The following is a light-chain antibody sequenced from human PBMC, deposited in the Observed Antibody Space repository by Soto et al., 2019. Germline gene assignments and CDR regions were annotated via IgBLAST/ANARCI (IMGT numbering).Light chain of an antibody. CDR3: LQHNTFPWT. CDR2: GAF. Sequence: DIQMTQSPSAMSASVGDRVTITCRASQGINDNLAWFQQKPGQVPKRLIYGAFSLQRGVPSRFSGSGSGTEFTLTISSLQPEDFATYYCLQHNTFPWTFGQGTKVAI. CDR1: QGINDN. V-gene: IGKV1-17*03. J-gene: IGKJ1*01.